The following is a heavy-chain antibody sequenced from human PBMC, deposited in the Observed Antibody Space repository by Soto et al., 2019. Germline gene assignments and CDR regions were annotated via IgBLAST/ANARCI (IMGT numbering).Heavy chain of an antibody. J-gene: IGHJ6*02. CDR1: GFTLSTYS. V-gene: IGHV3-48*02. D-gene: IGHD3-10*01. CDR2: ISGSSNTI. Sequence: EVQLVESGGGLIQRGGSLRLSCAASGFTLSTYSLNWVRQAPRKGLEWLSYISGSSNTIYYADSVKGRFTISRDNAKNFLYLQMNSLRDEDTAVYFCARGFDLQYGMDVWGQGTTVTVSS. CDR3: ARGFDLQYGMDV.